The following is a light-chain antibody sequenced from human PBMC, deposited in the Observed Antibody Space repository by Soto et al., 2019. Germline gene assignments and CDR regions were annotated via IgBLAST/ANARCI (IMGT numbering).Light chain of an antibody. Sequence: QSALTQPASVSGSPGQSITISCTGTGSDVGGYKYVSWYQQIPGKAPKLMIYDVSYRPAGVSNRFSGSKSGNTASLIISGLQAEDEADYYCSSYASSSPFVFGTGTKLTVL. CDR3: SSYASSSPFV. V-gene: IGLV2-14*01. CDR2: DVS. CDR1: GSDVGGYKY. J-gene: IGLJ1*01.